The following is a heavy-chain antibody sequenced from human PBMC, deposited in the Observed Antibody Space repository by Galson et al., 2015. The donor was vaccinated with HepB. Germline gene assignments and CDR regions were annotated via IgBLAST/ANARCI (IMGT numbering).Heavy chain of an antibody. CDR2: ISSSSSYI. V-gene: IGHV3-21*01. CDR3: ARDLGYSSAWYSDY. CDR1: GFTFSSYS. D-gene: IGHD6-19*01. Sequence: SLRLSCATSGFTFSSYSMHWVRQAPGKGLGWVSSISSSSSYIYYADSVRGRFTISRDNAKNSLFLQMSGLRGEDTALYYCARDLGYSSAWYSDYWGQGTLVTVSS. J-gene: IGHJ4*02.